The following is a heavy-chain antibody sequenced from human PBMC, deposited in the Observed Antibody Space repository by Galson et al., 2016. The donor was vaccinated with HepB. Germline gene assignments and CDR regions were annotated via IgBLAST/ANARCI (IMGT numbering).Heavy chain of an antibody. Sequence: SLRLSCAASGFTFSSYTMNWVRQAPGKGLEWVSSISRSSSYIYYADSVKGRFTVSRDNAKNTLFLEMSSLRAEDTAVYYCARDQTVAGPSCIDYWGQGTLVTVSS. CDR2: ISRSSSYI. V-gene: IGHV3-21*01. CDR1: GFTFSSYT. J-gene: IGHJ4*02. D-gene: IGHD6-19*01. CDR3: ARDQTVAGPSCIDY.